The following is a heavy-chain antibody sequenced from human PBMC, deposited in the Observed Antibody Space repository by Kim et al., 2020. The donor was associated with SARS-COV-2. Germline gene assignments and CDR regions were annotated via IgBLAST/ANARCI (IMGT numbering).Heavy chain of an antibody. Sequence: SVKVSCKASGGTFSSYAISWVRQAPGQGLEWMGRIITILGIANYAQKFQGRVTITADKSTSTAYMELSSLRSEDTAVYYCALGFVVVPAAIDYWGQGTLVTVSS. J-gene: IGHJ4*02. CDR2: IITILGIA. CDR3: ALGFVVVPAAIDY. D-gene: IGHD2-2*01. CDR1: GGTFSSYA. V-gene: IGHV1-69*04.